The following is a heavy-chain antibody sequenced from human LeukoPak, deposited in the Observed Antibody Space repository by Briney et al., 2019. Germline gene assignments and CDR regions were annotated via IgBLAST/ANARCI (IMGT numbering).Heavy chain of an antibody. Sequence: PSETLSLTCTVSGGSISSGSYYWSWIRQPAGKGLEWLGRIYTSGRTNYNPSLKSRVTISVDTSKNQFSLKLSSVTAADTAVYYCARETPSREYSGSYDLDYWGQGTLVTVSS. CDR1: GGSISSGSYY. J-gene: IGHJ4*02. CDR2: IYTSGRT. CDR3: ARETPSREYSGSYDLDY. D-gene: IGHD1-26*01. V-gene: IGHV4-61*02.